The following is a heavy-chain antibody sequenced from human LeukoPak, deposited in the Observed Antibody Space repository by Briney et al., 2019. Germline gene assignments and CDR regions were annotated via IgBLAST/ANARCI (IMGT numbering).Heavy chain of an antibody. D-gene: IGHD2-2*01. CDR2: ISWNSGSI. J-gene: IGHJ4*02. CDR1: GFTFDDYA. CDR3: AKVILARSSTSCYSH. V-gene: IGHV3-9*01. Sequence: GGSLRLSCAASGFTFDDYAMHWVRQAPGKGLGWVSGISWNSGSIGYADSVKGRFTISRDNAKNSLYLQMNSLRAEDTALYYCAKVILARSSTSCYSHWGQGTLVTVSS.